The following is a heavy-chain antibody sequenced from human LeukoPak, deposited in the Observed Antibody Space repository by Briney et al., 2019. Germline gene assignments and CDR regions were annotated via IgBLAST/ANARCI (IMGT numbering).Heavy chain of an antibody. Sequence: GEPLKISCQGSGYRSSNYWIAWVGQMPGKGLEWMGIIYPGDSNTRYSPSFQGPATISAHKSISSPCPPWTSLKASDTAIYYPSRPALVRDCGGDCEFDYWGQGTRVSVSS. D-gene: IGHD2-21*02. CDR1: GYRSSNYW. V-gene: IGHV5-51*01. CDR3: SRPALVRDCGGDCEFDY. J-gene: IGHJ4*02. CDR2: IYPGDSNT.